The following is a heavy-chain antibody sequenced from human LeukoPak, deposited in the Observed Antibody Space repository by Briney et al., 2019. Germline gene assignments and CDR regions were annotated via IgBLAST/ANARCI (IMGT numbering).Heavy chain of an antibody. J-gene: IGHJ4*02. CDR1: GYTLTELS. Sequence: ASVKVSCKVSGYTLTELSMHWVRQAPGKGLEWMGGFDPEDGETIYAQKFQGRVTMTEDTSTDTAYMELSSLRSEDTAVYYCATSYDSSGFQFDYWGQETLVTVSS. D-gene: IGHD3-22*01. V-gene: IGHV1-24*01. CDR2: FDPEDGET. CDR3: ATSYDSSGFQFDY.